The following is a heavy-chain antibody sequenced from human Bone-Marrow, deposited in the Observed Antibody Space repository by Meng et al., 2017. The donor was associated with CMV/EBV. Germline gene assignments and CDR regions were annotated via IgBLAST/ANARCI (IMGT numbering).Heavy chain of an antibody. D-gene: IGHD5-12*01. CDR3: ARTKTSGTWLHDH. CDR2: VNPKSGSA. CDR1: GYTFTGYY. J-gene: IGHJ4*02. Sequence: ASVKVSCKASGYTFTGYYMHWVRQAAGQGLEWMGWVNPKSGSADYARKFQGRVTMTTDTAIGTAYMELTGLRSGDTAVYFCARTKTSGTWLHDHWGQGTLVTVSS. V-gene: IGHV1-2*02.